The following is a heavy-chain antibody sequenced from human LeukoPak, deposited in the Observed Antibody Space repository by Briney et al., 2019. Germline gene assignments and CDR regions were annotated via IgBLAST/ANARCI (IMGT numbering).Heavy chain of an antibody. Sequence: SETLSLTCAVYGGSFSGYYWSWIRQPPGKGLEYIGYVYVRGSTNYNPSLKSRVTVSLDPSKSQFSLRLNSVTAADTAVYYCARIAHNWYFDLWGRGTLVSVSS. J-gene: IGHJ2*01. CDR2: VYVRGST. CDR3: ARIAHNWYFDL. D-gene: IGHD2-21*01. CDR1: GGSFSGYY. V-gene: IGHV4-59*08.